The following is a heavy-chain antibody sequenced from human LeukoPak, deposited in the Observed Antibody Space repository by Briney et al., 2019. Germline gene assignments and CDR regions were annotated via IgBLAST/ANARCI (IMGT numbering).Heavy chain of an antibody. J-gene: IGHJ1*01. Sequence: ASVKVSCKASGGTFSSYAISWVRQAPGQGLEWMGGIIPIFGTANYAQKFQGRVTITADESTSTAYMELSSLRSEDTAVYYCASSGWYGDVFQHWGQGTLVTVSS. CDR2: IIPIFGTA. CDR1: GGTFSSYA. D-gene: IGHD6-19*01. CDR3: ASSGWYGDVFQH. V-gene: IGHV1-69*13.